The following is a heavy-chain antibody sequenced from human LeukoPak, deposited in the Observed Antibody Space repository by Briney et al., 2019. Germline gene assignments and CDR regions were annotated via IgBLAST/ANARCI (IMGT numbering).Heavy chain of an antibody. D-gene: IGHD5-18*01. CDR2: IKQDGSEK. CDR1: GFTLSSYA. J-gene: IGHJ4*02. V-gene: IGHV3-7*01. Sequence: PGGSLRLSCAASGFTLSSYAMSWVRQAPGKGLEWVANIKQDGSEKYYVDSVKGRFTISRDNAKNSLYLQMNSLRAEDTAVYYCARDPGYSYGYPSYVLDYWGQGTLVTVSS. CDR3: ARDPGYSYGYPSYVLDY.